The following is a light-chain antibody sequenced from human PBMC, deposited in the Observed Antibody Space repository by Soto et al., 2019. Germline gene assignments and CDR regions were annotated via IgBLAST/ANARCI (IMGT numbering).Light chain of an antibody. CDR2: DTS. Sequence: MVLSHSLDTLSLNPKERATLSCRASQSVGSYFAWYQQKPGQAPRLLISDTSTRATGIPDRFSGSGSGTDFTLTISRLQPEDFAVYYCQQYRSSPLTFGGGGKVDVK. J-gene: IGKJ4*01. CDR1: QSVGSY. CDR3: QQYRSSPLT. V-gene: IGKV3-20*01.